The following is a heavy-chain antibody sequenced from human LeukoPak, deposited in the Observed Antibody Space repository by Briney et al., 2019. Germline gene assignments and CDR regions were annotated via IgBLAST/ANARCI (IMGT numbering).Heavy chain of an antibody. V-gene: IGHV3-7*01. J-gene: IGHJ4*02. CDR1: GFTFSSYW. CDR2: IKQDGSEK. D-gene: IGHD6-13*01. CDR3: ARGNSSSRYLSPYFFDY. Sequence: GGSLRLSCAASGFTFSSYWMSWVRQAPGKGLEWVANIKQDGSEKYYVDSVKGRFTISRDNAKNSLYLQMNSLRAEDTAVYYWARGNSSSRYLSPYFFDYWGQGTLVTVSS.